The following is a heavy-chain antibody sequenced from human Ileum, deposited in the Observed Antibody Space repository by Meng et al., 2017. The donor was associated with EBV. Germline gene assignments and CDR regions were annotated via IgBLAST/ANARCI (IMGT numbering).Heavy chain of an antibody. CDR1: GVSISSSSYD. CDR2: IYYSGST. CDR3: ARLYCSGGSCYSRRGGWFDP. V-gene: IGHV4-39*01. D-gene: IGHD2-15*01. J-gene: IGHJ5*02. Sequence: LQMQGPGPGLVKSSETLSLTCTVSGVSISSSSYDWGWIRQPPGKGLEWIGSIYYSGSTYYNPSLKSRVTISVDTSKNQFSLKLSSVTAADTAVYYCARLYCSGGSCYSRRGGWFDPWGQGTLVTVSS.